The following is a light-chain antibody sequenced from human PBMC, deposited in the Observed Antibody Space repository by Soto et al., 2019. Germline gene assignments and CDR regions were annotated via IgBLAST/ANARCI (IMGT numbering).Light chain of an antibody. Sequence: QSALTQPASVSGSPGQSITISCSGTSSDVGSYDHVAWYRQFPGKTPKLMIYEVSNRPSGVSSRFSGSKSGNTASLTISGLQAEDEADYYCISYTGSSTSYVFGSGTKATVL. CDR1: SSDVGSYDH. CDR3: ISYTGSSTSYV. CDR2: EVS. V-gene: IGLV2-14*01. J-gene: IGLJ1*01.